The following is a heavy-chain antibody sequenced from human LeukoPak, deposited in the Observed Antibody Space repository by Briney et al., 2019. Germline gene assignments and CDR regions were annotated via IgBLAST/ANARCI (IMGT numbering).Heavy chain of an antibody. V-gene: IGHV4-59*01. CDR2: IYYSGST. Sequence: PSETLSLTCAVYGGSFSGYYWSWIRQPPGKGLEWIGYIYYSGSTNYNPSLKSRVTISVDTSKNQFSLKLSSVTAADTAVYYCARRSYDYGDYDLFDYWGQGTLVTVSS. CDR1: GGSFSGYY. CDR3: ARRSYDYGDYDLFDY. J-gene: IGHJ4*02. D-gene: IGHD4-17*01.